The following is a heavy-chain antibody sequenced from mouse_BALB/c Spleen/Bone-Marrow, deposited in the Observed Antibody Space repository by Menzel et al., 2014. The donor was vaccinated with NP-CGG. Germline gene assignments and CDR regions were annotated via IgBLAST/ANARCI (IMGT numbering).Heavy chain of an antibody. Sequence: VQLQESGAELMKPGASVKISCKATGYTFSSYWIEWVKQRPGHGLEWIGEILPGSGSTNYNEKFKGKATFTADTSSNTAYMQLSSLTSEDPAVYYCARKEGYDGYPDYWGQGTTLTVSS. J-gene: IGHJ2*01. V-gene: IGHV1-9*01. CDR3: ARKEGYDGYPDY. CDR1: GYTFSSYW. CDR2: ILPGSGST. D-gene: IGHD2-3*01.